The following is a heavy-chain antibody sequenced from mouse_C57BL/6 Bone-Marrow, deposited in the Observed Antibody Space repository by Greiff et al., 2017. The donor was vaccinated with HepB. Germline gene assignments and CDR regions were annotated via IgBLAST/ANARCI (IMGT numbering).Heavy chain of an antibody. CDR2: ISDGGSYT. Sequence: EVMLVESGGGLVKPGGSLKLSCAASGFTFSSYAMSWVRQTPEKRLEWVATISDGGSYTYYPDNVKGRFTISRDNAKNNLYLQMSHLKSEDTAMYYCARDRVLLRFDYWGQGTTLTVSS. J-gene: IGHJ2*01. D-gene: IGHD1-1*01. CDR3: ARDRVLLRFDY. CDR1: GFTFSSYA. V-gene: IGHV5-4*01.